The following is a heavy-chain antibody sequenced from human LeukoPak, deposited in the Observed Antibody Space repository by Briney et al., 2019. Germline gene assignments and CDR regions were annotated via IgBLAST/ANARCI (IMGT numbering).Heavy chain of an antibody. CDR2: IYYSGST. CDR3: ARHNTSCYYFDY. Sequence: PGGSLRLSCAASGFTFSSYSMNWVRQPPGKGLEWIGTIYYSGSTYYNPSLKSRVTISVDTSKNQFSLKLSSVTAADTAVYYCARHNTSCYYFDYWGQGTLVTVSS. CDR1: GFTFSSYSMN. D-gene: IGHD2-2*01. J-gene: IGHJ4*02. V-gene: IGHV4-39*01.